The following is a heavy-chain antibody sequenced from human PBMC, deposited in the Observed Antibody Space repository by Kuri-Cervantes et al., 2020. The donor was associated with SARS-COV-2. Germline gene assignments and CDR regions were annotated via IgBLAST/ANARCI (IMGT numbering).Heavy chain of an antibody. CDR2: INPNSGGT. J-gene: IGHJ4*02. D-gene: IGHD1-26*01. Sequence: ASVKVSCKASGYTFTGYYMHWVRQAPGQGLEWMGWINPNSGGTNYAQKFQGWVTMTRDTSISTVYMELRSLRSDDRAVYFCARGYYSHFDYWGQGTLVTVSS. CDR1: GYTFTGYY. CDR3: ARGYYSHFDY. V-gene: IGHV1-2*04.